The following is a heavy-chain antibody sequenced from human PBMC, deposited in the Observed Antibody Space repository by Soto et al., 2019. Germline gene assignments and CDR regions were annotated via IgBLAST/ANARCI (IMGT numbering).Heavy chain of an antibody. CDR3: ARAQLPYYYDSSGYYWYFDY. CDR1: GYTFTSYG. V-gene: IGHV1-18*01. Sequence: QVQLVQSGAEVKKPGASVKVSCKASGYTFTSYGISWVRQAPGQGLEWMGWISAYNGNTNYAQKLLGRVTMTTDTSTSTAYMELRSLRSDDTAVYYCARAQLPYYYDSSGYYWYFDYWGQGTLVTVSS. J-gene: IGHJ4*02. D-gene: IGHD3-22*01. CDR2: ISAYNGNT.